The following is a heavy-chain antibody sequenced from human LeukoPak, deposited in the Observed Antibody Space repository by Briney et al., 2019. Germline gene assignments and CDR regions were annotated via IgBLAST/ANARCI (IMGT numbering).Heavy chain of an antibody. J-gene: IGHJ6*03. Sequence: GGSLRLSCAASGFTFSSYSMNWVRQAPGKGLEWVSSISSSSSYIYYADSVKGRFTISRDNAKNSLYLQMNSLRAEDTAVYYCARGVGPKITMIVADTYYMDVWGKGTTVTVSS. V-gene: IGHV3-21*01. CDR1: GFTFSSYS. D-gene: IGHD3-22*01. CDR2: ISSSSSYI. CDR3: ARGVGPKITMIVADTYYMDV.